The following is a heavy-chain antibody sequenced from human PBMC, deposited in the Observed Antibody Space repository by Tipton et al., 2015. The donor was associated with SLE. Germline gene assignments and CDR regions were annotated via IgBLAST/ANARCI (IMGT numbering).Heavy chain of an antibody. CDR3: ARFPTYHFDL. CDR2: IYNSGTT. Sequence: GLVKPSETLSLTCSVSRGFSSSGGYYWTWVRQTAGKGLEWIGRIYNSGTTNYNPSFKSRVTMSVDASKNQISLNLGSVTAADTAVYYCARFPTYHFDLWGQGTLVTVSS. D-gene: IGHD2-2*01. CDR1: RGFSSSGGYY. J-gene: IGHJ4*02. V-gene: IGHV4-61*02.